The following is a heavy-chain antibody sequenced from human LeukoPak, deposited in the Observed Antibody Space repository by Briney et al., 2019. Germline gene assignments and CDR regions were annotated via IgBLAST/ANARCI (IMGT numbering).Heavy chain of an antibody. Sequence: GGSLRLSCAASGFTFSSYAMHWVRQAPGKGLEWASGISWNSGSIGYADSVKGRFTISRDNAKNSLYPQMNSLRAEDTALYYCAKDIGPMIVAGKSLTRGAFDIWGQGTMVTVSS. CDR3: AKDIGPMIVAGKSLTRGAFDI. CDR1: GFTFSSYA. V-gene: IGHV3-9*01. D-gene: IGHD3-22*01. J-gene: IGHJ3*02. CDR2: ISWNSGSI.